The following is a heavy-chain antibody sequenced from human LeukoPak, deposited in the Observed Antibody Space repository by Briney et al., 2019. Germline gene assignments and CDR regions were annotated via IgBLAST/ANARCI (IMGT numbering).Heavy chain of an antibody. D-gene: IGHD3-22*01. V-gene: IGHV4-39*01. CDR2: FYYGEST. CDR3: SGRLNYYDNSGYYSSFDY. CDR1: GGSIISSNYF. Sequence: MASETLSLTCTVSGGSIISSNYFWGWLRQSPGKGLEWIGNFYYGESTYYKPSLKSRVTISVDTANNQFSLKLTSVTAADTAVYYCSGRLNYYDNSGYYSSFDYWGQGTLVTVSS. J-gene: IGHJ4*02.